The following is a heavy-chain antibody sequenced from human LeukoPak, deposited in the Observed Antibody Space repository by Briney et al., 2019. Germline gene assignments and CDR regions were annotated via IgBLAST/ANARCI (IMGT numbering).Heavy chain of an antibody. Sequence: GASVKVSCKASGYIFTNYYMHWVRQAPGQGLEWMGMINPSGGSTRYAQKFQGRVTMTRDTSTNTVYMELSSLRSEDTAVYYCARGGRLGYCSSTSCRFDYWGQGTLVTVSS. J-gene: IGHJ4*02. D-gene: IGHD2-2*01. CDR3: ARGGRLGYCSSTSCRFDY. V-gene: IGHV1-46*01. CDR1: GYIFTNYY. CDR2: INPSGGST.